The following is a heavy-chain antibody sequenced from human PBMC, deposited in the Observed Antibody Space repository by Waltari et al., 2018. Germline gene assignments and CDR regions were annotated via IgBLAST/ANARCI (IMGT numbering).Heavy chain of an antibody. CDR3: ARHSSSWYWFDP. J-gene: IGHJ5*02. CDR2: IYYSGST. Sequence: QVQLQESGPGLVKPSQTLSLTCTVSGGSISSGGYYWSWIRQHPGKGLEWLGYIYYSGSTYYNPSLKSRVTRSVDPSKNQFSRKLSSVTAADTAVYYCARHSSSWYWFDPWGQGTLVTVSS. V-gene: IGHV4-31*03. D-gene: IGHD6-13*01. CDR1: GGSISSGGYY.